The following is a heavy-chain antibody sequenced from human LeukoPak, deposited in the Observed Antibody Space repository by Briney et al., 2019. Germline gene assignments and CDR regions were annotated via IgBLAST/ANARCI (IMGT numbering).Heavy chain of an antibody. V-gene: IGHV1-69*04. D-gene: IGHD2-2*01. Sequence: GASVKVSCKASGGTFSSYTISWVRQAPGQGLEWMGRIIPILGIANYAQKFQGRVTITADKSTSTAYMELSSLRSEDTAVYYCARDRTPYCSSTSRYDAFDIWGQGTMVTVSS. CDR2: IIPILGIA. CDR3: ARDRTPYCSSTSRYDAFDI. J-gene: IGHJ3*02. CDR1: GGTFSSYT.